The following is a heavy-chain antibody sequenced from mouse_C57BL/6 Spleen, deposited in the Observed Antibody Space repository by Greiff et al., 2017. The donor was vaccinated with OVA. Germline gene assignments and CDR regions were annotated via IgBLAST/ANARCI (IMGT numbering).Heavy chain of an antibody. CDR2: IYPRDGST. CDR1: GYTFTSYD. D-gene: IGHD1-1*01. CDR3: AREDYYYGSSYRGYFDV. J-gene: IGHJ1*03. Sequence: VKLQESGPELVKPGASVKLSCKASGYTFTSYDINWVKQRPGQGLEWIGWIYPRDGSTKYNEKFKGKATLTVDTSSSTAYMELHSLTSEDSAVYFCAREDYYYGSSYRGYFDVWGTGTTVTVSS. V-gene: IGHV1-85*01.